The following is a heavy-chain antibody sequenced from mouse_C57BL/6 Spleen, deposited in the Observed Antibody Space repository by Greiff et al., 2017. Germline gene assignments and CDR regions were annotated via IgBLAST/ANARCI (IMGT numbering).Heavy chain of an antibody. J-gene: IGHJ1*03. Sequence: QVQLQQPGTELVKPGASVKLSCKASGYTFTSYWMHWVKQRPGQGLEWIGNINPSNGGTNYNEKFKSKATLTLDKSSSTAYMQLSSLTSEDSAVXYCARIGPYTTVVATRYFDVWGTGTTVTVSS. CDR2: INPSNGGT. V-gene: IGHV1-53*01. D-gene: IGHD1-1*01. CDR1: GYTFTSYW. CDR3: ARIGPYTTVVATRYFDV.